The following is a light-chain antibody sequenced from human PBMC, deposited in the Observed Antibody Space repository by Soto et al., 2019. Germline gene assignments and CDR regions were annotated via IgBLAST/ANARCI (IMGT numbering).Light chain of an antibody. Sequence: EIVLTQSPGTLSLSPGDRATLSCRASQSVNSSLAWYQQKPGQAPRLLIYDASSRSAGIPDRFSGSGSGTDFTLTIGRLEPEDFAVYYCQQYGSSPGTFGQGTKVEV. J-gene: IGKJ1*01. CDR2: DAS. V-gene: IGKV3-20*01. CDR3: QQYGSSPGT. CDR1: QSVNSS.